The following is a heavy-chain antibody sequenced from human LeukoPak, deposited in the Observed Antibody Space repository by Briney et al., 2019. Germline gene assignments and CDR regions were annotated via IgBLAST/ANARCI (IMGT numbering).Heavy chain of an antibody. CDR3: ARDSALYCSGKTCYLGFDL. Sequence: GGSLRLSCAASGFTFSTYWMSWVRQAPGKGLEWVANIKQDGSDKYFVDSVKGRFTISRDNAKNSLYLQMNSLRAEDTAVYYCARDSALYCSGKTCYLGFDLWGQGTMVTVSS. CDR1: GFTFSTYW. D-gene: IGHD2-2*01. J-gene: IGHJ3*01. CDR2: IKQDGSDK. V-gene: IGHV3-7*01.